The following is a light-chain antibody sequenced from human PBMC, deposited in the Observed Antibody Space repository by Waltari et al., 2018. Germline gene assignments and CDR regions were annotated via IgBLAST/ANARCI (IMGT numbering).Light chain of an antibody. CDR3: QQYYSTPRT. J-gene: IGKJ1*01. CDR1: QYVLYRSNNKNY. Sequence: DIVMTQSPDSLAVSLGERATINCTSSQYVLYRSNNKNYLAWYQQKPGQPPKLLIYWASARESGVPDRFSGSGSGTDFTLTISSLQAEDVAVYYCQQYYSTPRTFGQGTKVEIK. V-gene: IGKV4-1*01. CDR2: WAS.